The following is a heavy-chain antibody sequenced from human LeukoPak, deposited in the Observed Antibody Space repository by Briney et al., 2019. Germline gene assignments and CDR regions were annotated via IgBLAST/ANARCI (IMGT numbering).Heavy chain of an antibody. V-gene: IGHV1-46*01. CDR1: GYTFTSYY. Sequence: ASVKVSCKASGYTFTSYYMHWVRQAPGQGLEWMGIINPSGGSTSYAQKFQGRVTMTRDTSTRTVYMELSSLRSEDTAVYYCARRGVDTAMVDYWGQGTLVTVSS. D-gene: IGHD5-18*01. CDR2: INPSGGST. J-gene: IGHJ4*02. CDR3: ARRGVDTAMVDY.